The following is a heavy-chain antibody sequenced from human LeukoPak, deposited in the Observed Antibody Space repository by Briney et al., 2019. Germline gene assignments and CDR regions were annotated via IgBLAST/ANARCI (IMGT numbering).Heavy chain of an antibody. CDR2: IIPILGIA. Sequence: GASVTVSCKASGGTFSSYAISWVRQAPGQGLEWMGRIIPILGIANYAQKFQGRVTITADKSTSTAYMELSSLRSEDTAVYYCARDFRYCSGGSCLYYFDYWGQGTLVTVSS. D-gene: IGHD2-15*01. CDR1: GGTFSSYA. J-gene: IGHJ4*02. CDR3: ARDFRYCSGGSCLYYFDY. V-gene: IGHV1-69*04.